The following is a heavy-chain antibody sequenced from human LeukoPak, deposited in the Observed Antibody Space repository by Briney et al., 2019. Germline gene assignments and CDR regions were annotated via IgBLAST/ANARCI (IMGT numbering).Heavy chain of an antibody. CDR2: ISGSGGST. CDR3: EGGDGDYDYFDY. D-gene: IGHD4-17*01. Sequence: PGGSLRLSCAASGFTFTSYAMSWVRQAPGKGLEWVSGISGSGGSTYFADSVRGRFTISRDNAKNSLYLQMNSLRAEDTAVYYCEGGDGDYDYFDYWGQGILVTVSS. V-gene: IGHV3-23*01. J-gene: IGHJ4*02. CDR1: GFTFTSYA.